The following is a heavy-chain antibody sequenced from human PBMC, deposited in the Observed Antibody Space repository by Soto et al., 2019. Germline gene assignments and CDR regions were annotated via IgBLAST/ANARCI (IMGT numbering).Heavy chain of an antibody. J-gene: IGHJ4*02. CDR3: ARDQYFYDTPENPLYYFDY. V-gene: IGHV1-2*02. CDR1: GYAFSDDY. CDR2: INPNGGGT. Sequence: ASLKVSCKSSGYAFSDDYITWGRQAPGQGLEWMGWINPNGGGTNFAQKFQGRVTITRDTSISTAYMELSRLRSDDTAVYYCARDQYFYDTPENPLYYFDYWGQGTLVTVHS. D-gene: IGHD3-22*01.